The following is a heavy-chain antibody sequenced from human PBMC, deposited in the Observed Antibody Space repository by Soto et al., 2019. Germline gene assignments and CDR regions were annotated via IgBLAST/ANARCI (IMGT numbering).Heavy chain of an antibody. CDR1: GVTVSNAW. D-gene: IGHD5-12*01. CDR3: TRGSCGYGAN. Sequence: EVQLVESGGGLVKPGASLRVSCAASGVTVSNAWMSWVRQAPGKGLEWVGRIKSKADGGTIDFAAPVKGRFTISRDDSENMWPVQMNNLRIEDTAIYYCTRGSCGYGANWGQGTLVTVSS. CDR2: IKSKADGGTI. J-gene: IGHJ4*02. V-gene: IGHV3-15*01.